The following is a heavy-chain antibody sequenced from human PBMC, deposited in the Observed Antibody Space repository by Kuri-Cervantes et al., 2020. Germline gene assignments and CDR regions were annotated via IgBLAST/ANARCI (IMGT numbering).Heavy chain of an antibody. J-gene: IGHJ3*02. CDR3: ASFGVAAAGTLAFDI. V-gene: IGHV4-34*01. D-gene: IGHD6-13*01. CDR1: GGSFSGYY. CDR2: INHSGST. Sequence: SETLSLTCAVYGGSFSGYYWSWIRQPPGKGLEWIGEINHSGSTNYNPSLKSRVTISVDTSKSQFSLKLSSVTAADTAVYYCASFGVAAAGTLAFDIWGQGTMVTVSS.